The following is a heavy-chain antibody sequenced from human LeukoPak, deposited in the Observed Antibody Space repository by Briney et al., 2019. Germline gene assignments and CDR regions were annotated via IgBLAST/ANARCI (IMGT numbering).Heavy chain of an antibody. CDR3: ARGSAVASWTDFDY. CDR1: GYTFTNYG. J-gene: IGHJ4*02. Sequence: GASVKVSCKASGYTFTNYGFSWVRQAPGQGLEWMGWITAYNGNTNYAQKLQGRVTMTTDTSTSTAYMELRSLRSEDTAVYYCARGSAVASWTDFDYWGQGTLVTVSS. V-gene: IGHV1-18*01. CDR2: ITAYNGNT. D-gene: IGHD6-19*01.